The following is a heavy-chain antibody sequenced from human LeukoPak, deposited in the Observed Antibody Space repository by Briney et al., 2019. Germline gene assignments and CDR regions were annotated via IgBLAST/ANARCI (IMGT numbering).Heavy chain of an antibody. J-gene: IGHJ6*02. D-gene: IGHD2-2*01. CDR2: IWYDGSNK. V-gene: IGHV3-33*08. Sequence: GGSLRLSCAASGFTFSSYAMHWVRQAPGKGLEWVAVIWYDGSNKYYADSVKGRFTISRDNSKNTLYLQMNSLRAEDTAVYYCASPLTAADYYGMDVWGQGTTVTVSS. CDR1: GFTFSSYA. CDR3: ASPLTAADYYGMDV.